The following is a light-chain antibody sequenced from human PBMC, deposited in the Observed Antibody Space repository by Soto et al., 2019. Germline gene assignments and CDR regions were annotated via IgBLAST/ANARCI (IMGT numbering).Light chain of an antibody. Sequence: QSVLTQPTSVSGSPGQSITISCTGTSSDVGGYNYVSWYQQHPGKVPKVMIFEVSNRPSGISHRFSDSKSGNTASLTISGLQAEDESDYYCRSYTTSGTLVFGGGTKLTVL. CDR2: EVS. CDR1: SSDVGGYNY. V-gene: IGLV2-14*01. CDR3: RSYTTSGTLV. J-gene: IGLJ2*01.